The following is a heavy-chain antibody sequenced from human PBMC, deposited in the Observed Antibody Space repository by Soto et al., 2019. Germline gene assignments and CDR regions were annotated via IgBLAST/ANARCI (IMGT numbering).Heavy chain of an antibody. CDR1: GGSISSYY. D-gene: IGHD6-19*01. J-gene: IGHJ4*02. CDR2: IYYSGST. V-gene: IGHV4-59*08. CDR3: ARNITVAGTFLDY. Sequence: QVQLQESGPGLVKPSETLSLTCTVSGGSISSYYWSWIRQPPGKGLEWIGYIYYSGSTNYNPSLKTRVTLSVDTSKNQSSLKLSSVTAADTAVYYCARNITVAGTFLDYWGQGTLVTVSS.